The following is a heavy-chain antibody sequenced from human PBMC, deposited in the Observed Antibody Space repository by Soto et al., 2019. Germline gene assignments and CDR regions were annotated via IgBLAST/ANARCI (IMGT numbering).Heavy chain of an antibody. CDR2: ISSSGTTI. D-gene: IGHD5-18*01. Sequence: QVQLVESGGGLVKPGGSLRLSCAASGFTFSDYYMSWLPQAPGKGLGWVSYISSSGTTIYYADSVKGRFTISRDNSKNSLYLQMKSLRAEDTAVYYCARGRYSYRVFGYWGQGTLVTVSS. V-gene: IGHV3-11*01. CDR1: GFTFSDYY. CDR3: ARGRYSYRVFGY. J-gene: IGHJ4*02.